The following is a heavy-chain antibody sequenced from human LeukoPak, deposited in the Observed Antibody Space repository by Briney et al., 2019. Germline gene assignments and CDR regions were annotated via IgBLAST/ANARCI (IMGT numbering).Heavy chain of an antibody. CDR2: IRTNGRDT. D-gene: IGHD2-15*01. CDR3: ATGGYTTWFDP. J-gene: IGHJ5*02. CDR1: GFTFSSYS. Sequence: GGSLRLSCAASGFTFSSYSMSWVRQSPGKGLEWVSNIRTNGRDTYYADAVKGRFTISRDNSKNTLYPEMNSLRAEDTAVYYCATGGYTTWFDPWGQGTLVTVSS. V-gene: IGHV3-23*01.